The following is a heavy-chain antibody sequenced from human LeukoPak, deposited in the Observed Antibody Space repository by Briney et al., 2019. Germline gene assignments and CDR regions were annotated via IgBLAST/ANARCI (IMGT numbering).Heavy chain of an antibody. CDR2: VSGSGGRT. V-gene: IGHV3-23*01. CDR3: AKDRTLVGAPNGY. Sequence: GGSLRLSCEASGFIFSSHAMTWVRQAPGKGLEWVSAVSGSGGRTDYADSVKGRFTISRDNSKNTLYLQMNSLRAEDTAIYYCAKDRTLVGAPNGYWGQGTLVTVSS. CDR1: GFIFSSHA. D-gene: IGHD1-26*01. J-gene: IGHJ4*02.